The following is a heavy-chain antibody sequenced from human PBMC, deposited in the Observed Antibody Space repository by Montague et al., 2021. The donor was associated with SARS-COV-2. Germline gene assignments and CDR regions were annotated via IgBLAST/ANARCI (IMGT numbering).Heavy chain of an antibody. CDR1: GDSVSRGSSY. J-gene: IGHJ5*01. D-gene: IGHD5-24*01. CDR2: IYYTGSR. V-gene: IGHV4-61*01. CDR3: ARHARGEGYTSWFDS. Sequence: SETLSLTCTVSGDSVSRGSSYWSWIRQPPGKGPEWIGYIYYTGSRKYNSSLKSRLTISVDTSKNQFSLKLSSVTAADTAVYYCARHARGEGYTSWFDSWGQGTLVIVSS.